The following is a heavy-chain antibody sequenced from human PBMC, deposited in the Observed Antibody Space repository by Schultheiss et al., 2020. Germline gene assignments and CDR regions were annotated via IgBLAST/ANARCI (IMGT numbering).Heavy chain of an antibody. Sequence: GESLKISCAASGFTFSDYYMSWIRQAPGKGLEWVSYISSSSSTIYYADSVKGRFTISRDNAKNSLYLQMNSLRAEDSAVYYCARVPSHGSFTFDYWGQGTLVTVSS. D-gene: IGHD1-26*01. CDR1: GFTFSDYY. V-gene: IGHV3-11*01. CDR2: ISSSSSTI. CDR3: ARVPSHGSFTFDY. J-gene: IGHJ4*02.